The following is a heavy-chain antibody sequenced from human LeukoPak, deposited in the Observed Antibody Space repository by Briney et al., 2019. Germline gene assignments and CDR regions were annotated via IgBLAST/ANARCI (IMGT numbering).Heavy chain of an antibody. Sequence: GGSLRLSCAASGFTFSNYWMHWVRQAPGKGLVWVSRINSDGSSRNYADSVKSRFTISRDNAKNTLYLQMNSLRAEDTAVYYCTSASSHRIAAGGDYWGQGTLVTVSS. CDR2: INSDGSSR. V-gene: IGHV3-74*01. J-gene: IGHJ4*02. CDR3: TSASSHRIAAGGDY. D-gene: IGHD6-13*01. CDR1: GFTFSNYW.